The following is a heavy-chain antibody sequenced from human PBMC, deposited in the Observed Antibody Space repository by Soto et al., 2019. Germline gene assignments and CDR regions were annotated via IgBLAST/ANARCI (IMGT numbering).Heavy chain of an antibody. V-gene: IGHV4-59*01. D-gene: IGHD3-10*01. CDR3: ARVIAWDYGSGSFNRYFDY. CDR2: IYYSGST. Sequence: SETLSLTCTVSGGSISSYYWSWIRQPPGKGLEWIGYIYYSGSTNYNPSLKSRVTISVDTSKNQFSLKLSSVTAADTAVYYCARVIAWDYGSGSFNRYFDYWGQGTLVTVSS. CDR1: GGSISSYY. J-gene: IGHJ4*02.